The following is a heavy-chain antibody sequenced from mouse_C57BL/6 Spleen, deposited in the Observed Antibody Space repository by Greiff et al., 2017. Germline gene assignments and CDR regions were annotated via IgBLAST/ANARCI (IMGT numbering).Heavy chain of an antibody. Sequence: QVQLLQPGAELVKPGASVKMSCKASGYTFTSYWITWVQQRPGQGLEWIGDIYPGSGSTNYTEKFKSKATLTVDKATSTAYMQLSSLTSEDSAVYYCAREGDGSSSWFAYWGQGTLVTVSA. V-gene: IGHV1-55*01. J-gene: IGHJ3*01. CDR3: AREGDGSSSWFAY. CDR1: GYTFTSYW. CDR2: IYPGSGST. D-gene: IGHD1-1*01.